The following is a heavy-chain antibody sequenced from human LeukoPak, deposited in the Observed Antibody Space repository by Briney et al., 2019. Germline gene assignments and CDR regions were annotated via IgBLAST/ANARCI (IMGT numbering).Heavy chain of an antibody. J-gene: IGHJ4*02. CDR1: GASFSDYY. V-gene: IGHV4-34*01. Sequence: SETLSLTCAVYGASFSDYYWTWIRQSPGKGPEWIGEINHSGDTNYNPPLKSRVTIIVDTPKQQFSLKLSTVTAADTAVYYCARVPKIASRPCDQWGQGTLVTVSS. CDR2: INHSGDT. CDR3: ARVPKIASRPCDQ. D-gene: IGHD6-6*01.